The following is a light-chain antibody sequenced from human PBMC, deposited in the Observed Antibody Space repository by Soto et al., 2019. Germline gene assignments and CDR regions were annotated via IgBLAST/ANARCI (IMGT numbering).Light chain of an antibody. J-gene: IGKJ1*01. Sequence: EIVLTQSPGTLSLSPGERATLSCRASQSVSSTYLAWYQQKPGQAPRLLIYGASNRATGIPDRFSGSGSGTDFTLTISRLEPEDFAVYYCQQYGGSRWTFGKGTRVYI. CDR2: GAS. CDR3: QQYGGSRWT. CDR1: QSVSSTY. V-gene: IGKV3-20*01.